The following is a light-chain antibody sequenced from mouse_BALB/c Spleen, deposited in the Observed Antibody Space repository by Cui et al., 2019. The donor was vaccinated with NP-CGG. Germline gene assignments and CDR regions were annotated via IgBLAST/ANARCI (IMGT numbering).Light chain of an antibody. V-gene: IGLV1*01. CDR2: GTN. CDR1: TGAVTTSNY. J-gene: IGLJ1*01. Sequence: QPVVTPESPLTTSPGETVTLTCRSSTGAVTTSNYANWVQEKPDHLFTGLIGGTNNRPPGVPARFSGSLIGDKAALTITGALTEDEAIYFCALWYSNHWVFGGGTKLTVL. CDR3: ALWYSNHWV.